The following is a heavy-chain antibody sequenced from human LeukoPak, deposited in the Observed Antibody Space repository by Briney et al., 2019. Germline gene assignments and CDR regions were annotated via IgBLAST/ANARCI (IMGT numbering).Heavy chain of an antibody. J-gene: IGHJ4*02. V-gene: IGHV1-18*01. Sequence: ASVKVSCKASGYTFTSYGISWVRQAPGQGLEWMGWISAYNGNTNYAQKLQGRVTMTTDTSTSTAYMELRSLRSEDTAVYYCARAGDSSGYYGYYFDYWGQGTLVTVSS. CDR1: GYTFTSYG. CDR3: ARAGDSSGYYGYYFDY. D-gene: IGHD3-22*01. CDR2: ISAYNGNT.